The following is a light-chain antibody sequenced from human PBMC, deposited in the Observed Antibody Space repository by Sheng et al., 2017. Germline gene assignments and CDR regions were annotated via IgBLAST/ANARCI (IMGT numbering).Light chain of an antibody. CDR3: QQYNDYSGT. V-gene: IGKV1-5*01. CDR2: AAS. Sequence: DIQMTQSPSSLSASVGDRVTITCRASQSISYWLAWYQQHPGKAPKLLIYAASTVQSGVPSRFSGSGSGTEFTLIINGLQPEDSATYYCQQYNDYSGTFGQGTKVEVK. CDR1: QSISYW. J-gene: IGKJ1*01.